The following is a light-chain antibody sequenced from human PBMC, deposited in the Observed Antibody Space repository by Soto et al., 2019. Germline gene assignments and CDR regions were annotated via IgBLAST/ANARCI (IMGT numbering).Light chain of an antibody. Sequence: DIQMTQSPSTLSASVGDRVTITCRASQSITNWLAWYQQKPGKATKMLIYEASTLASGVPSRFSGSGSGAEFTITITSLQTDDFASYYCQEYYSYPWTSGQGTKVEI. CDR3: QEYYSYPWT. CDR2: EAS. J-gene: IGKJ1*01. V-gene: IGKV1-5*03. CDR1: QSITNW.